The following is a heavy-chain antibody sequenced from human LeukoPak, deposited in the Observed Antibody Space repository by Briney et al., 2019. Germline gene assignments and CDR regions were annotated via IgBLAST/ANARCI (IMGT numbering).Heavy chain of an antibody. Sequence: SETLSLTCAVYGGFFSGYYWSWIRQPPGKGLEWIGEINHSGSTNYNPSLKSRVTISVDTFKNQFSLKLSSVTAADTAVYYCARGLRSSYWDQGTLVTVSS. V-gene: IGHV4-34*01. CDR3: ARGLRSSY. CDR2: INHSGST. CDR1: GGFFSGYY. J-gene: IGHJ4*02. D-gene: IGHD4-17*01.